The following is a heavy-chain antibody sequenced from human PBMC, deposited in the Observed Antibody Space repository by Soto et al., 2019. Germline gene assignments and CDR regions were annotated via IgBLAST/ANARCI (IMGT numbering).Heavy chain of an antibody. Sequence: SETLSLTCTVSGGSMSIHYWTWLRHPPGKGLEWIGYISYSGSTYYNPSLKSRVTISADTSRNQFSLKLSSVIAADTAVYYCARADPDASVGYWGQGTLVTVSS. V-gene: IGHV4-59*11. D-gene: IGHD3-16*01. CDR3: ARADPDASVGY. CDR1: GGSMSIHY. J-gene: IGHJ4*02. CDR2: ISYSGST.